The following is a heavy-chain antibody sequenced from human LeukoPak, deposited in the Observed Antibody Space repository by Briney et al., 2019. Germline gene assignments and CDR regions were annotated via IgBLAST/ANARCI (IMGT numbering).Heavy chain of an antibody. CDR1: GFTFSSYA. V-gene: IGHV3-23*01. J-gene: IGHJ4*02. D-gene: IGHD3-22*01. CDR2: ISGSGGST. Sequence: GGSLRLSCAASGFTFSSYAMSWVRQAPEKGLEWVSAISGSGGSTYYADSVKGRFTISRDNSKNTLYLQMNSLRAEDTAVYYCAKGGPGRYDSSGYYYTSTFDYWGQGTLVTVSS. CDR3: AKGGPGRYDSSGYYYTSTFDY.